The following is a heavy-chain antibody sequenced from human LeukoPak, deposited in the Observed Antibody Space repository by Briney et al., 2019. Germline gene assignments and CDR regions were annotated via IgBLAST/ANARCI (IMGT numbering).Heavy chain of an antibody. Sequence: ASVKVSCKASGYTFTSYGTSWVRQAPGQGLEWMGWISAYNGNTNYAQKLQGRVTMTTDTSTSTAYMELRSLRSDDTAVYYCARDQGDYYDSSGSSYWGQGTLVTVSS. CDR2: ISAYNGNT. V-gene: IGHV1-18*01. J-gene: IGHJ4*02. CDR3: ARDQGDYYDSSGSSY. D-gene: IGHD3-22*01. CDR1: GYTFTSYG.